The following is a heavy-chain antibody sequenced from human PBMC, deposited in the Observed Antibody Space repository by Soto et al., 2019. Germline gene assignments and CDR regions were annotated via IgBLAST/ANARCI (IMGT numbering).Heavy chain of an antibody. CDR1: GFSLSTSGVG. CDR3: PPFAHRDHYDVGSGYSSHYWFDP. CDR2: IYWDGDK. V-gene: IGHV2-5*02. J-gene: IGHJ5*02. Sequence: QITLKESGPTLVKPTQTLTLTCTFSGFSLSTSGVGVGWIRQPPGKALEWLALIYWDGDKRYSPSLKSSLTITTDTSTTQVVHTTTTLDAVDTATYYSPPFAHRDHYDVGSGYSSHYWFDPWGQGTLVTVSS. D-gene: IGHD3-3*01.